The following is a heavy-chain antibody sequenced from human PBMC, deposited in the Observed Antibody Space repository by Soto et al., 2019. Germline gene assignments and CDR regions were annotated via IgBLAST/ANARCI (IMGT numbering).Heavy chain of an antibody. CDR1: GFTFSNDW. CDR3: FRGPRRVYGNYL. D-gene: IGHD4-17*01. Sequence: GGSLRLSCAASGFTFSNDWMHWVRQAAGKGLMWVSRINMDGSSTNYAESVKGRFTISRDNAKNTVYLQMNSLRAEDTAVYYFFRGPRRVYGNYLRGPGALVNLSS. J-gene: IGHJ1*01. CDR2: INMDGSST. V-gene: IGHV3-74*01.